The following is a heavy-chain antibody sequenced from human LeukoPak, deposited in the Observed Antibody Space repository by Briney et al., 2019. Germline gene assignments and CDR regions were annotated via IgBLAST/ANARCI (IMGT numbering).Heavy chain of an antibody. V-gene: IGHV3-53*01. CDR3: ARDYTVVTPSGAFDI. Sequence: AGGSLRLSCAASGFTVSSNYMSWVRQAPGKGLEWVSVIYSGGSTYYADSVKGRFTISRDNSKNTLYLQMNSLRAEGTAVYYCARDYTVVTPSGAFDIWGQGTMVTVSS. J-gene: IGHJ3*02. CDR1: GFTVSSNY. D-gene: IGHD4-23*01. CDR2: IYSGGST.